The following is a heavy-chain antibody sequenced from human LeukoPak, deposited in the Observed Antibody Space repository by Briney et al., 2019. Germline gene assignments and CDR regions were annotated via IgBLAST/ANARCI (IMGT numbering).Heavy chain of an antibody. Sequence: ASVKVSCKASGHTFTSYDINWVRQATGQGLEWMGWMNPNSGNTGYAQKFQGRVTMTRNTSISTAYMELSSLRSEDTAVYYCATGYCSSTSCYRRYYYYYYGMDVLGQGTTVTVSS. V-gene: IGHV1-8*01. J-gene: IGHJ6*02. D-gene: IGHD2-2*02. CDR2: MNPNSGNT. CDR3: ATGYCSSTSCYRRYYYYYYGMDV. CDR1: GHTFTSYD.